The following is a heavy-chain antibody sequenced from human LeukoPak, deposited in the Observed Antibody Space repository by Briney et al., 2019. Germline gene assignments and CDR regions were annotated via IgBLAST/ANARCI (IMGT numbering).Heavy chain of an antibody. CDR1: GXTFNSYG. CDR3: ARDSIQYNFGFESFDY. J-gene: IGHJ4*02. CDR2: ISYDGSNK. V-gene: IGHV3-30*03. D-gene: IGHD2/OR15-2a*01. Sequence: PGGSLRLSCAASGXTFNSYGMHWVRQAPGRGLEWVALISYDGSNKYYTDSVKGRFTISRDNSKNTLYLQINSLRAEDTAVYYCARDSIQYNFGFESFDYWGQGTLVTVSS.